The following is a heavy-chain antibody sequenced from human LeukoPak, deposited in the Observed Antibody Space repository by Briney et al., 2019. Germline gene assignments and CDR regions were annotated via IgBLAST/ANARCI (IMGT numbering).Heavy chain of an antibody. CDR1: GGSFSGYY. V-gene: IGHV4-34*01. CDR2: IHPSGST. CDR3: ARGEDRSKSGSY. J-gene: IGHJ4*02. D-gene: IGHD3-10*01. Sequence: SETLSLTCAVYGGSFSGYYWTWIRLPPGKGLEWIGEIHPSGSTNYNPSLKSRVSISGDTSKNQFSLKLTSVTAADTAMYYCARGEDRSKSGSYRGQGTLVTVSS.